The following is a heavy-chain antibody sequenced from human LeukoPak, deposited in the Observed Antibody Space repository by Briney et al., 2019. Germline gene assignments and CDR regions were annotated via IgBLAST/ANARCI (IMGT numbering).Heavy chain of an antibody. Sequence: GGSLRLSCPASGFTFSSYAMHWVRQAPGKGLEWVAVISYDGSNKYYADSVKGRFTISRDNSKNTLYLQMNSLRAEDTAVYYCAVLLLWFGESPLYGMDVWGQGTTVTASS. CDR1: GFTFSSYA. V-gene: IGHV3-30*04. D-gene: IGHD3-10*01. J-gene: IGHJ6*02. CDR3: AVLLLWFGESPLYGMDV. CDR2: ISYDGSNK.